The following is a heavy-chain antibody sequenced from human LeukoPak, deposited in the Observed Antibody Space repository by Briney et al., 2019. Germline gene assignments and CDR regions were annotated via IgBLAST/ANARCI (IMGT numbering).Heavy chain of an antibody. V-gene: IGHV5-51*01. Sequence: GESLKISCKGSGXSITNYWIAWVRQMPGKGLEWMGIIYPDDSDTRYSPSFQGQVTISADKSISTAYLQWSSLKASDTAMYYCARIWLRAFDIWGQGTMVTVSS. CDR1: GXSITNYW. D-gene: IGHD3-16*01. CDR3: ARIWLRAFDI. CDR2: IYPDDSDT. J-gene: IGHJ3*02.